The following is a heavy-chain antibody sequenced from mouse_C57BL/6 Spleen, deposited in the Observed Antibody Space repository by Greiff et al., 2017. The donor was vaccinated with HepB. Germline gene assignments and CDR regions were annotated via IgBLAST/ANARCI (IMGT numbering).Heavy chain of an antibody. CDR1: GFNIKDYY. J-gene: IGHJ3*01. CDR2: IDPEDGET. V-gene: IGHV14-2*01. Sequence: VHVKQSGAELVKPGASVKLSCTASGFNIKDYYMHWVKQRTEQGLEWIGRIDPEDGETKYAPKFQGKATITADTSSNTAYLQLSSLTSEDTAVYYCASSYGYDAAWFAYWGQGTLVTVSA. D-gene: IGHD2-2*01. CDR3: ASSYGYDAAWFAY.